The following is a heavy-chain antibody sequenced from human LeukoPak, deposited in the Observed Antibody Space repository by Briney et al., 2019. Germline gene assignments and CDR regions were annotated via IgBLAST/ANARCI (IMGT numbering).Heavy chain of an antibody. CDR2: ISGSGGST. V-gene: IGHV3-23*01. CDR1: GFTFSSYG. J-gene: IGHJ4*02. CDR3: ANLQVPSYYFDY. D-gene: IGHD1-26*01. Sequence: GGTLRLSCAASGFTFSSYGMSWVRQAPGKGLEWVSAISGSGGSTYYADSVKGRFTISRDNSKNTLYLQMNSLRAEDTAVYYCANLQVPSYYFDYWGQGTLVTVSS.